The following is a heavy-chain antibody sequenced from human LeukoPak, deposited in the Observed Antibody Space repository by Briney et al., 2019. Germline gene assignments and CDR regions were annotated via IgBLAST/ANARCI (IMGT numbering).Heavy chain of an antibody. CDR3: ARVDYDSSGYYWGIFDY. D-gene: IGHD3-22*01. Sequence: SVKVSCKASGGTFSSYAISWVRQAPGQGLEWMGGIIPIFGTANYAQKFQGRVTITADKSTSTAYMELSSLRSEDTAVYYCARVDYDSSGYYWGIFDYWGQGTLVTVSS. V-gene: IGHV1-69*06. J-gene: IGHJ4*02. CDR1: GGTFSSYA. CDR2: IIPIFGTA.